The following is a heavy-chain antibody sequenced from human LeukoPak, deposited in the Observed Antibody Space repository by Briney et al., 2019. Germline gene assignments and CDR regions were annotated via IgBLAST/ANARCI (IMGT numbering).Heavy chain of an antibody. V-gene: IGHV1-69*05. Sequence: GASVKVSCKASGYTFTSYAISWVRQAPGQGLEWMGGIIPIFGTANYAQKFQGRVTITTDESTSTAYMELSSLRSEDTAVYYCATVKGLRWPFDYWGQGTLVTVSS. J-gene: IGHJ4*02. CDR2: IIPIFGTA. CDR3: ATVKGLRWPFDY. CDR1: GYTFTSYA. D-gene: IGHD4-23*01.